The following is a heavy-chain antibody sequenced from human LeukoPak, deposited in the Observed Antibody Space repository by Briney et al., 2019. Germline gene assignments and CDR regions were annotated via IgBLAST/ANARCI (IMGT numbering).Heavy chain of an antibody. V-gene: IGHV1-2*02. CDR2: INPNGGGT. D-gene: IGHD6-19*01. CDR1: GYIFTGYF. J-gene: IGHJ4*02. CDR3: ARESTVAGQDRTPTTSY. Sequence: ASVKVSCKASGYIFTGYFIHWVRQAPGQGLEWLGSINPNGGGTYYAQNFQGRVTMTRDTSITTAYMELSSLRSDDTAVYYCARESTVAGQDRTPTTSYWGQGTLVTVSS.